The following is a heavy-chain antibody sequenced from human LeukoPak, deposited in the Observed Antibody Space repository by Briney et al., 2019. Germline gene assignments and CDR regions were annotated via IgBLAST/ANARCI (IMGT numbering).Heavy chain of an antibody. Sequence: PSVTLSLTCTVSGGSISNYYWTWLRQSPGEGLEWIGYIFHSGSTKYNPSLQSRVTISVDTSKNRFSLKLSSVTAADTAVYYCARHSPTYYDFDYWGQGTLVTVFS. CDR2: IFHSGST. D-gene: IGHD3-10*01. CDR3: ARHSPTYYDFDY. J-gene: IGHJ4*02. CDR1: GGSISNYY. V-gene: IGHV4-59*08.